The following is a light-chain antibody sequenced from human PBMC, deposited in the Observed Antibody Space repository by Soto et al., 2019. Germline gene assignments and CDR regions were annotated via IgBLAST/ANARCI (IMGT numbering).Light chain of an antibody. V-gene: IGKV3-20*01. Sequence: EIVLTQSPGTLSLSPGERATLSCRASQSVSSSYLAWYQQKPGQAPRLLIYGASSRATGIPDRFSGSGSGTDFTFTFSRLEPEDFAVYYCQQYGSSTITFGQGTRLEIK. CDR2: GAS. J-gene: IGKJ5*01. CDR1: QSVSSSY. CDR3: QQYGSSTIT.